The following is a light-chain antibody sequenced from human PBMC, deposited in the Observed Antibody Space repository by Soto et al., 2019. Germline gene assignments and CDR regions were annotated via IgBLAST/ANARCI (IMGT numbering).Light chain of an antibody. Sequence: DIQMTQSPSSLSASVEDRVTITCRASQGISTYLNWYQQKPGRAPKLLIYAASSLQSGVPSRFSGSGSGTDFTLTISSLQPEDFATYFCQQSDRNPPTFGQGTKVDIK. J-gene: IGKJ1*01. CDR2: AAS. CDR1: QGISTY. V-gene: IGKV1-39*01. CDR3: QQSDRNPPT.